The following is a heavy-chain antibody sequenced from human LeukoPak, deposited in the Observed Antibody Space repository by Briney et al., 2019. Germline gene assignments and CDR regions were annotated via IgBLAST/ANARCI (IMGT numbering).Heavy chain of an antibody. CDR2: INPSGGST. Sequence: ASVKVSCKASGYTFTSYYMHWVRQAPGQGLEWMGIINPSGGSTSYAQKFQGRVTMTRDTSTSTVYMELSSLRSEDTAVYYCASWTGYCGGDCYSNDAFDIWGQGTMVTVSS. D-gene: IGHD2-21*02. V-gene: IGHV1-46*01. CDR3: ASWTGYCGGDCYSNDAFDI. CDR1: GYTFTSYY. J-gene: IGHJ3*02.